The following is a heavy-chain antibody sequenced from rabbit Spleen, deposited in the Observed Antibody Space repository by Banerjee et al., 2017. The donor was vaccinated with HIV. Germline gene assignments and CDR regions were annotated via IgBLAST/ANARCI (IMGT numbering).Heavy chain of an antibody. Sequence: QEQLEESGGDLVKPGASLTLTCTASGFSFSDRDVMCWVRQAPGKGLQWIACINTYTGKPVYATWAKGRFTISRTSSTTVTLQMTSLTAADTATYFCARDTGSSFSSYGMDLGGTGTLVTVS. CDR3: ARDTGSSFSSYGMDL. V-gene: IGHV1S45*01. D-gene: IGHD8-1*01. CDR1: GFSFSDRDV. J-gene: IGHJ6*01. CDR2: INTYTGKP.